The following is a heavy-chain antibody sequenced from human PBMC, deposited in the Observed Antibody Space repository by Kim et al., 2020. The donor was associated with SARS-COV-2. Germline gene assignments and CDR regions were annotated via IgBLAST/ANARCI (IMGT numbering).Heavy chain of an antibody. D-gene: IGHD3-10*01. J-gene: IGHJ4*02. V-gene: IGHV3-7*01. CDR3: AILDSRPHGSTGY. CDR2: IKEDGTET. Sequence: GGSLRLSCAVSGFTFSSRWSSWVRQAPGKGLEWVACIKEDGTETHYVDSVKGRFTISRDNAKKALYLQMNSLRAEDTGLYYCAILDSRPHGSTGYWGQGTLVTVSS. CDR1: GFTFSSRW.